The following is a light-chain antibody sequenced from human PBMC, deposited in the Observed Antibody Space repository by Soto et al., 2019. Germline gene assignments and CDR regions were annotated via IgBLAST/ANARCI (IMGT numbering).Light chain of an antibody. CDR1: QSVSSSY. CDR3: QQYGSSPPYT. V-gene: IGKV3-20*01. CDR2: GAS. Sequence: EIVLTQSPGTLSLSPGERATLSCRASQSVSSSYLAWYQLKPGQAPRLLIYGASSRATGIPDRFSGSGSGTDFTLTIIRLEPEDFAVYYCQQYGSSPPYTFGQGTKLEIK. J-gene: IGKJ2*01.